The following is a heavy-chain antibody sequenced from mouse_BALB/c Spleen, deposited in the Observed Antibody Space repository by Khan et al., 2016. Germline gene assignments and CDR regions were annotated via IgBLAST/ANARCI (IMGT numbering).Heavy chain of an antibody. CDR3: ARRGAY. V-gene: IGHV4-2*02. CDR2: INPGSSTI. J-gene: IGHJ3*01. Sequence: EVKLLESGGGLVQPGGSLNLSCAASGFDFSRYWMSWARQAPGKGQEWIGEINPGSSTINYTPSLKDKFIISRDNAKNTLYLQMSKVRSEDTALYYCARRGAYWGQGTLVTVSA. CDR1: GFDFSRYW.